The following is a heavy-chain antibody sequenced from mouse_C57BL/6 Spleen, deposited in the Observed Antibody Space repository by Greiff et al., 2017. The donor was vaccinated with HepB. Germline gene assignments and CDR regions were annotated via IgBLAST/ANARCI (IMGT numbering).Heavy chain of an antibody. V-gene: IGHV1-61*01. J-gene: IGHJ2*01. CDR1: GYTFTSYW. D-gene: IGHD3-2*02. Sequence: QVHVKQPGAELVRPGSSVKLSCKASGYTFTSYWMDWVKQRPGQGLEWIGNIYPSDSETHYNQKFKDKATLTVDKSSSTAYMQLSSLTSEDSAVYYCASQGTGFDYWGQGTTLTVSS. CDR3: ASQGTGFDY. CDR2: IYPSDSET.